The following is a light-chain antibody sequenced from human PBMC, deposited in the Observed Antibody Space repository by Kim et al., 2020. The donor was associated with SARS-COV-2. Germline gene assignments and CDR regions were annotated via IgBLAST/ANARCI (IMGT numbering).Light chain of an antibody. CDR3: QVWDSSDDHRVV. Sequence: PGKKDGITCGGTSIGSNSVHWSHQRPGQAPVLVISYDSVRPSGIPGRFSGSNSGNTGTVTISRVEAGDEANYYCQVWDSSDDHRVVFGGGTQLTVL. V-gene: IGLV3-21*04. CDR1: SIGSNS. J-gene: IGLJ2*01. CDR2: YDS.